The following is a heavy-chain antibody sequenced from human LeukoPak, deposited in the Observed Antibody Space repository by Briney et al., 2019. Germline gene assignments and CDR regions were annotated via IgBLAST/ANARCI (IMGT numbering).Heavy chain of an antibody. CDR1: GFTFSSYA. J-gene: IGHJ6*02. CDR3: AKGYHKYYYYGMDV. Sequence: GGSLRLSCAASGFTFSSYAMSWVRQAPGKGLEWVSAISGSGGSTYYADSVKGRFTISRDNSKNTLYLQMNSLRAEDTAVYYCAKGYHKYYYYGMDVWGQGTTVTVSS. CDR2: ISGSGGST. D-gene: IGHD1-14*01. V-gene: IGHV3-23*01.